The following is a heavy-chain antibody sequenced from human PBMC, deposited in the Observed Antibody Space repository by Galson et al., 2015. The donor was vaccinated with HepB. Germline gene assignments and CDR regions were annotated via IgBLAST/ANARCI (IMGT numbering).Heavy chain of an antibody. Sequence: SLRLSCKASGFTFNFYALTWVRQAPGQGLEWIAVVTTDGGATHYAHAVKGRFTVTRDNSKNTLDLQMNSLPVEDSAMYYCARGQTTVTTAWIDNWGQGTLVTVSA. CDR3: ARGQTTVTTAWIDN. J-gene: IGHJ4*02. V-gene: IGHV3-30-3*01. CDR2: VTTDGGAT. CDR1: GFTFNFYA. D-gene: IGHD4-17*01.